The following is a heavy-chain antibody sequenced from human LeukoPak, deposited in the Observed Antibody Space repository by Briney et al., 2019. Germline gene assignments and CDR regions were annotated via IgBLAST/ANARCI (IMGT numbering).Heavy chain of an antibody. CDR1: FTICG. J-gene: IGHJ4*02. V-gene: IGHV1-69*01. CDR3: SGMPMATPSSFDY. D-gene: IGHD5-24*01. Sequence: FTICGISRRRQRQAQGLGLVWGIVPSFGAANYAQEFQGRVTITSDESTSTAYMELRSMRSEDAAVDYCSGMPMATPSSFDYWGQGTLVTVSS. CDR2: IVPSFGAA.